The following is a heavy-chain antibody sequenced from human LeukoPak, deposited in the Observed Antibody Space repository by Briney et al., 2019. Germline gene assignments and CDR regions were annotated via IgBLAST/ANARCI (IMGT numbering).Heavy chain of an antibody. CDR3: ARGHPYSSSWYENNFDY. CDR1: GFTFSSYW. J-gene: IGHJ4*02. Sequence: GGSLRLSCAASGFTFSSYWMSWVRQAPGKGLEWVANIKQDGSEKYYVDSVKGRFTISRDNAKNSLYLQMNSLRAEDTAVYYCARGHPYSSSWYENNFDYWGQGTLVTVSS. CDR2: IKQDGSEK. V-gene: IGHV3-7*01. D-gene: IGHD6-13*01.